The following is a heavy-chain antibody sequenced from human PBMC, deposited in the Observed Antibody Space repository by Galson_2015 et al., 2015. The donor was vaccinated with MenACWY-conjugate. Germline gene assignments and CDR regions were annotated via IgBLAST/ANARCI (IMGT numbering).Heavy chain of an antibody. V-gene: IGHV3-53*04. J-gene: IGHJ3*02. D-gene: IGHD7-27*01. Sequence: SLRLSCAASGFSVSINYMSWVRQAPGKGLEWVSVIYDSGSTYLADSVKGRFTLSRHKSNNTLELHMNRLRPDDTALYYCASGNWGLGGAFDMCSRGTVVTVPS. CDR3: ASGNWGLGGAFDM. CDR1: GFSVSINY. CDR2: IYDSGST.